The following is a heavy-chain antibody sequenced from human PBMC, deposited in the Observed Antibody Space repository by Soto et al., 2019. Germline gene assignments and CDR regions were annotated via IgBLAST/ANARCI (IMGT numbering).Heavy chain of an antibody. J-gene: IGHJ4*02. D-gene: IGHD1-26*01. Sequence: EVQLVESGGGLAQPGGSLGLSCAASGFNLRSYWTDWGRQAPREGLVWVSRINSEGSRKSYADSVKGRFTIFRDNAKNTLNLQMNSLRAEDTAVYYCARVSVGAYYFDYWGQGILVTVSS. CDR2: INSEGSRK. V-gene: IGHV3-74*01. CDR3: ARVSVGAYYFDY. CDR1: GFNLRSYW.